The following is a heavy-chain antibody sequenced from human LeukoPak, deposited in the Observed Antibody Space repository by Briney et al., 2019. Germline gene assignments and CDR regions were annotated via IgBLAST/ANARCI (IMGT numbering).Heavy chain of an antibody. CDR3: AKDVYGDYGGLDY. CDR1: GFPSSTYV. CDR2: IRGSDGST. J-gene: IGHJ4*02. Sequence: GGSLRLSCAASGFPSSTYVMSWVRQAPGKGLEWVSSIRGSDGSTYYADSVKGRFAISRDNSKNTLYLQMNSLRAEDTAVYYCAKDVYGDYGGLDYWGQGTLVTVSS. D-gene: IGHD4-23*01. V-gene: IGHV3-23*01.